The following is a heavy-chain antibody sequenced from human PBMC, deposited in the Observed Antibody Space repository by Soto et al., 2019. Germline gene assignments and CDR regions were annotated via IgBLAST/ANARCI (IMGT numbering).Heavy chain of an antibody. V-gene: IGHV3-30*03. Sequence: QVQLVESGGGVVQPGRSLRLSCAASGFSFTTYVMHWVRQAPGKGLEWVAVISHDGRYIYYADSVKGRFAISRDNSKKTVELLMNSLRREDTAVYYCARDVTDYVLDVWGQGTTVNVSS. J-gene: IGHJ6*02. CDR2: ISHDGRYI. CDR1: GFSFTTYV. D-gene: IGHD3-9*01. CDR3: ARDVTDYVLDV.